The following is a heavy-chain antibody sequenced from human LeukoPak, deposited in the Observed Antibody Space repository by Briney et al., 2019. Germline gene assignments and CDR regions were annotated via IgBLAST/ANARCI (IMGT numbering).Heavy chain of an antibody. V-gene: IGHV1-8*01. CDR1: GYTFTSYD. Sequence: GASVKLSCKASGYTFTSYDINWVRQATGQGLEWMGWMNPNSGNTGYAQKFQGRVTMTRNTSISTAYMELSSLRSEDTAVYYCARDHSIPGSGYNYWGQGTLVTVSS. D-gene: IGHD6-19*01. CDR2: MNPNSGNT. J-gene: IGHJ4*02. CDR3: ARDHSIPGSGYNY.